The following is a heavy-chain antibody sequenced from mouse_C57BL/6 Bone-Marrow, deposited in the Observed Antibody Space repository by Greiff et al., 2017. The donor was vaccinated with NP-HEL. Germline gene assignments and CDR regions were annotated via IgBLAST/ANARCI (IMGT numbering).Heavy chain of an antibody. CDR3: ARPEGGDYAMDY. Sequence: QVTLKESGPGILQPSQTLSLTCSFSGFSLSTFGMGVGWIRQPSGKGLEWLAHIWWDDDKYYNPALKSRLTITKYTSKNQVFLKIANVDTADTATYSCARPEGGDYAMDYWGQGTSVTVSS. J-gene: IGHJ4*01. CDR2: IWWDDDK. CDR1: GFSLSTFGMG. V-gene: IGHV8-8*01.